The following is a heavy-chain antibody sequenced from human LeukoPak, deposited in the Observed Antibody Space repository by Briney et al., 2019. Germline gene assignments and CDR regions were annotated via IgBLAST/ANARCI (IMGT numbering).Heavy chain of an antibody. Sequence: GGSLRLSCAASGFTFGHCAMHWVRQVPGKGLEGVSLISGDGDDTYYADSVKGRFTISRDISGNALFLLMDSLRSEDTALYYCAKDRGGYYGSGTSYYFYGMDDWGPGTTVTVSS. J-gene: IGHJ6*02. CDR2: ISGDGDDT. D-gene: IGHD3-10*01. CDR3: AKDRGGYYGSGTSYYFYGMDD. V-gene: IGHV3-43*02. CDR1: GFTFGHCA.